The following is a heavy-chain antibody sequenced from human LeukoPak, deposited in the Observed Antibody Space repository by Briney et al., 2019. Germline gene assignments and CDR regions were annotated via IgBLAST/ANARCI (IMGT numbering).Heavy chain of an antibody. J-gene: IGHJ3*02. CDR1: GFTFSSYS. Sequence: GGSLRLSCAASGFTFSSYSMNWVRQAPGKGLEWVSYISSSSSTIYYADSVKGRFTISRDNAKNSLYLQMNSLRAEDTAVYYCARPHNPTYYYDSSGYLGIGGAFDIWGQGTMVTVSS. CDR2: ISSSSSTI. D-gene: IGHD3-22*01. CDR3: ARPHNPTYYYDSSGYLGIGGAFDI. V-gene: IGHV3-48*01.